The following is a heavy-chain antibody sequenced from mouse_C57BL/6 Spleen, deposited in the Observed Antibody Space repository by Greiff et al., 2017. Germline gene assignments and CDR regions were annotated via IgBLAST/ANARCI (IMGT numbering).Heavy chain of an antibody. V-gene: IGHV2-2*01. J-gene: IGHJ4*01. CDR2: IWSGGST. CDR1: VSSLTSYG. CDR3: AGHYLYYAMDY. Sequence: LKLMESEPGLVPPSQSLSITCPASVSSLTSYGVHWFRQSPGKGLEWLGVIWSGGSTDYNAAFLSRLSISKDNSKSQVFFKMNSLQADDTAIYYCAGHYLYYAMDYWGQGTSVTVSS. D-gene: IGHD1-2*01.